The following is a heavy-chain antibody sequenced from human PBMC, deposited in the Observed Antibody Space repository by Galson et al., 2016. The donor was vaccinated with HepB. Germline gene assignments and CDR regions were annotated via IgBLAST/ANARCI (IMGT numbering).Heavy chain of an antibody. D-gene: IGHD3-22*01. V-gene: IGHV3-11*01. CDR2: SGSSGSPI. Sequence: SLRLSCAASGFIFSDNYMTWIRQAPGKGLEWISYSGSSGSPIYYADSVKGRFTISRDYAKSSLYLQMKSLSADNTAVYYCAKGPQYYFDSSDYFDYWGQGTLVTVSS. CDR1: GFIFSDNY. CDR3: AKGPQYYFDSSDYFDY. J-gene: IGHJ4*02.